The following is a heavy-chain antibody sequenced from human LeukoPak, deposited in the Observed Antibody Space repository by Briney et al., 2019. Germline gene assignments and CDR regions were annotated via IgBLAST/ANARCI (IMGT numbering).Heavy chain of an antibody. D-gene: IGHD3-3*01. CDR1: GGSVSSGSYY. J-gene: IGHJ4*02. CDR3: ARTKRFWSGYYITHFDY. CDR2: INYSGST. Sequence: PSETLSLTCTVSGGSVSSGSYYWSWIPQPPGKGLEWIGYINYSGSTNYNPSLKSRVTISVDTSKNQFSLKLSSVTAADTAVYYCARTKRFWSGYYITHFDYWGQGTLVTVSS. V-gene: IGHV4-61*01.